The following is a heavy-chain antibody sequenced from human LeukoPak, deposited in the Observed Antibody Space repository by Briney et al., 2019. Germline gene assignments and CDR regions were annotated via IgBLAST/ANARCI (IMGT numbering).Heavy chain of an antibody. D-gene: IGHD4-11*01. CDR1: GGSISSSSYY. Sequence: PSETLSLTCTVSGGSISSSSYYWGWIRQPPGKGLEWIGSIYYSGSTYYNPSLKSRVTISVDTSKNQFSLKLSSVTAADTAVYYCATYYSNYVGSYFDYWGQGTLVTVSS. CDR2: IYYSGST. CDR3: ATYYSNYVGSYFDY. V-gene: IGHV4-39*07. J-gene: IGHJ4*02.